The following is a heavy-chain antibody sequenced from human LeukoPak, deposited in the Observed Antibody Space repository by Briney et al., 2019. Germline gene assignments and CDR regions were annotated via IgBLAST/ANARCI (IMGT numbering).Heavy chain of an antibody. CDR1: GGSLNSHI. D-gene: IGHD1-26*01. CDR2: ITPVIDVS. J-gene: IGHJ5*02. Sequence: ASVKVSCKASGGSLNSHIFTWVRQAPGQGLEWMGKITPVIDVSKYAQKFQGRLTITADKSTATVYMELSGLKSDDTAVYYCARVHLRGRQYNWFDPWGQGTLVTVSS. V-gene: IGHV1-69*02. CDR3: ARVHLRGRQYNWFDP.